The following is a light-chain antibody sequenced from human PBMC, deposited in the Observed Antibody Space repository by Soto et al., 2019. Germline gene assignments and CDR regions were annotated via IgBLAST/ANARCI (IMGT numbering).Light chain of an antibody. J-gene: IGKJ1*01. V-gene: IGKV3-20*01. CDR2: GAS. Sequence: EIVMTQSPSTLSVSPGERATLSCRASQSVSSNLAWYQQKPGQAPRLLIYGASTRATGIPDGFSGSGSGTDFTLTISRLEPEDFAVYYCQQYGSSPVTFGQGTKVDIK. CDR1: QSVSSN. CDR3: QQYGSSPVT.